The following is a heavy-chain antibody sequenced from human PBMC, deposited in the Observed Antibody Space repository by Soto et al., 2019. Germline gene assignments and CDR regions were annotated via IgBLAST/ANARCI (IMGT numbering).Heavy chain of an antibody. Sequence: EVQLVETGGGLIQPGGSLRLSCVASGFTVSTNYMIWVRQAPGKGLEWVSIIYANGGTNHADSVKGRFTISRDISKNTLFHQMNSLSAEDTAVYYCASRSQVLNWYFDLWGRGTLLTVSS. J-gene: IGHJ2*01. V-gene: IGHV3-53*02. CDR2: IYANGGT. CDR1: GFTVSTNY. CDR3: ASRSQVLNWYFDL.